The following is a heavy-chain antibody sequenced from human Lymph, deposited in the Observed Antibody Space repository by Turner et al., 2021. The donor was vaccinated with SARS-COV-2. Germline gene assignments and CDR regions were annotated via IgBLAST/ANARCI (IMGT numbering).Heavy chain of an antibody. Sequence: QVQLQESGPGLVKPSGTLSLTCAVSGGSISSSNWWSWVRQPPGKGLEWIGEIYHRGNTNYNPSLTSRVTFSVDKSKNQFSLKLSSVTAADTAVYYCATKYCSGGSCSYFDYWGQGTLVTVSS. D-gene: IGHD2-15*01. CDR2: IYHRGNT. J-gene: IGHJ4*02. CDR3: ATKYCSGGSCSYFDY. CDR1: GGSISSSNW. V-gene: IGHV4-4*02.